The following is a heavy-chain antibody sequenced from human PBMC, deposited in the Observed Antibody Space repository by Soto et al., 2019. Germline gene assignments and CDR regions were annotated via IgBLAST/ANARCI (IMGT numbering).Heavy chain of an antibody. V-gene: IGHV1-24*01. D-gene: IGHD3-9*01. CDR3: ATDSQYYDILTGSHAFDI. J-gene: IGHJ3*02. CDR2: FDPEDGET. CDR1: GYTLTELS. Sequence: GASVKVSCKVSGYTLTELSMHWVRQAPGKGLEWMGGFDPEDGETIYAQKFQGRVTMTEDTSTDTAYMELSSLRSEDTAVYYCATDSQYYDILTGSHAFDIWGQGTMVTVSS.